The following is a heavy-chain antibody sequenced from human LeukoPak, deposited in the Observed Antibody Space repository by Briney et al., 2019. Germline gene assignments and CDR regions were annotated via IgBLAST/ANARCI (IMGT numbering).Heavy chain of an antibody. V-gene: IGHV4-39*01. D-gene: IGHD3-10*01. CDR2: THYSGST. Sequence: PSETLSLTCTVSGGSISSSTYYWGWIRQPPGKGLEWIGSTHYSGSTFYSPSLKSRVTIYVDTSKNHFSLKLSYVTAADTAVYYCARGVRGVSGAFDIWGQGTMVTVSS. J-gene: IGHJ3*02. CDR1: GGSISSSTYY. CDR3: ARGVRGVSGAFDI.